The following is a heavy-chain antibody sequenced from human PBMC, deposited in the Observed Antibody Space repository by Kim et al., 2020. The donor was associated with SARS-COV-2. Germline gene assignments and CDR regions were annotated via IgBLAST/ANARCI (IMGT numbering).Heavy chain of an antibody. CDR3: ARHRAVAGGNWFDP. D-gene: IGHD6-19*01. J-gene: IGHJ5*02. Sequence: NPSLKSRVTISVDTSKTQFSLKLSSVTAADTAVYYCARHRAVAGGNWFDPWGQGTLVTVSS. V-gene: IGHV4-39*01.